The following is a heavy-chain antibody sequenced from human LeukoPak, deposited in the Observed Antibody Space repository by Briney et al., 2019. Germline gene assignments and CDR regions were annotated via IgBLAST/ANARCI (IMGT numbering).Heavy chain of an antibody. CDR2: ISGSGGSA. Sequence: TGGSLRLSCATSGFTFSSSWMSWVRQAPGKGLEWVSGISGSGGSAYYADSVKGRFTISRDNSKNTLYLQMNSLRAEDTAVYYCAKSYDSSSWSYFDYWGQGTLVTVSS. CDR3: AKSYDSSSWSYFDY. D-gene: IGHD6-13*01. CDR1: GFTFSSSW. V-gene: IGHV3-23*01. J-gene: IGHJ4*02.